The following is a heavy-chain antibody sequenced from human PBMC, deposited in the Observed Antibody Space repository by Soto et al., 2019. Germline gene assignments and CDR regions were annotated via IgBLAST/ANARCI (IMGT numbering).Heavy chain of an antibody. CDR1: GDSVFSSTAA. CDR2: TYYRSKWYN. V-gene: IGHV6-1*01. Sequence: SQTLSLTCAISGDSVFSSTAAWNWIRQSPSIGLEWLGRTYYRSKWYNDYAVSGKSRITINPDTSKYQLSLQLNSVTPEDTAVYYCARDRSGSGWFKAFDIWGRGTMDTVSS. CDR3: ARDRSGSGWFKAFDI. J-gene: IGHJ3*02. D-gene: IGHD6-19*01.